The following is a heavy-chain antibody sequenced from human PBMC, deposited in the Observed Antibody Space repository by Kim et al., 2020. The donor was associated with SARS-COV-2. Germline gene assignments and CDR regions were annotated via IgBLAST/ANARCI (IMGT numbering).Heavy chain of an antibody. CDR1: GFTFSRSA. J-gene: IGHJ3*02. CDR2: IDGSGDRT. V-gene: IGHV3-23*01. CDR3: AKDRPAGCAFDI. Sequence: GGSLRLSCAASGFTFSRSAMSWVRQAPGKGLEWVSAIDGSGDRTYYADSLKGRFTISRDNSKNTLYLQMNSLRDDDTALYYYAKDRPAGCAFDIWAQGT. D-gene: IGHD3-10*01.